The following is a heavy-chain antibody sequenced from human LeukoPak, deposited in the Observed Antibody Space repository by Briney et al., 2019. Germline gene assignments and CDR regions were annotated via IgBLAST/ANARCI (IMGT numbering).Heavy chain of an antibody. Sequence: TGRSLRLSCAASGFTFSSYSMNWVRQAPGKGLEWVSSITRSSYIYYADSVKGRFTISRDNAKNSLYLQMNSLRAEDTAVYYCAGYASSGRRDALDIWGQGTVVTVSS. CDR2: ITRSSYI. CDR3: AGYASSGRRDALDI. D-gene: IGHD3-22*01. CDR1: GFTFSSYS. V-gene: IGHV3-21*01. J-gene: IGHJ3*02.